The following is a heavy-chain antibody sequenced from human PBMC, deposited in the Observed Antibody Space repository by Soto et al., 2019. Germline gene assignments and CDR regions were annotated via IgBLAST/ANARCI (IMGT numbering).Heavy chain of an antibody. Sequence: QVQLVQSGAEVKTPGSSVKASCTASGDTFNFYTLSWVRQAPGQGLEWMGRIIPMLGMSNYAQKFQGRVTMIADKSTRTVYMVLSGLRSEDTAIYYCATNYGSGSTHFDNWGQGTLVTVSS. D-gene: IGHD3-10*01. CDR1: GDTFNFYT. V-gene: IGHV1-69*02. CDR3: ATNYGSGSTHFDN. J-gene: IGHJ4*02. CDR2: IIPMLGMS.